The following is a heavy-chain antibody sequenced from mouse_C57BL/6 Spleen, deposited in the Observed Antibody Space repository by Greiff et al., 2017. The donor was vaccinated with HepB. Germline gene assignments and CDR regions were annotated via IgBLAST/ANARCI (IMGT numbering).Heavy chain of an antibody. CDR3: AREEGHYGSSFDY. D-gene: IGHD1-1*01. V-gene: IGHV1-82*01. CDR2: IYPGDGDT. Sequence: QVQLKESGPELVKPGASVKISCKASGYAFSSSWMNWVKQRPGKGLEWIGRIYPGDGDTNYNGKFKGKATLTADKSSSTAYMQLSSLTSEDSAVYFCAREEGHYGSSFDYWGQGTTLTVSS. CDR1: GYAFSSSW. J-gene: IGHJ2*01.